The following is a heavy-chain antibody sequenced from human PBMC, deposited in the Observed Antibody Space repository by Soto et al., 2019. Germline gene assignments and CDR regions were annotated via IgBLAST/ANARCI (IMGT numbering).Heavy chain of an antibody. CDR2: IKNDPKSYIT. CDR1: GFSLSDHF. Sequence: PXXSLRLCCVATGFSLSDHFMNWVLQAPGKGLEWVGRIKNDPKSYITDYAESVKGRFTISRDDSKNSLFLQMKSLTTEDTAIYYCADLKWSRSYLPWGQGTLVTVSS. CDR3: ADLKWSRSYLP. J-gene: IGHJ1*01. V-gene: IGHV3-72*01. D-gene: IGHD3-3*01.